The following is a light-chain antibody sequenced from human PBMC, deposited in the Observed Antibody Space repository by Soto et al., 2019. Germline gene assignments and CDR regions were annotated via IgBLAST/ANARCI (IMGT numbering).Light chain of an antibody. V-gene: IGKV3D-20*02. CDR2: GAS. Sequence: EIVLTQSPGTLSLSPGERATLSCRAIRSVTSNYLAWYQQKPGQAPSLLIYGASSRASGIPASFSGSGSETDFTLTITSLEPEDFAVYYCQQRNNWPPITFGQGTRLEI. J-gene: IGKJ5*01. CDR1: RSVTSNY. CDR3: QQRNNWPPIT.